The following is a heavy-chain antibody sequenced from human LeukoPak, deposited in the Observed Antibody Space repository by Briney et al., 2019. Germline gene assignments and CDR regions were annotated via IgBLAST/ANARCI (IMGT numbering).Heavy chain of an antibody. D-gene: IGHD2-15*01. CDR2: MYSGGST. V-gene: IGHV3-53*01. CDR1: GFTVSSYY. J-gene: IGHJ3*02. CDR3: AREDPGYCSGGSCYGGAFDI. Sequence: GWSLRLSCAASGFTVSSYYMSWVRQAPGKGLEWVLVMYSGGSTYYADSVKGRFTISRDNSKNTLYLQMNSLRAEDTAVYYFAREDPGYCSGGSCYGGAFDIWGQGTMVTVSS.